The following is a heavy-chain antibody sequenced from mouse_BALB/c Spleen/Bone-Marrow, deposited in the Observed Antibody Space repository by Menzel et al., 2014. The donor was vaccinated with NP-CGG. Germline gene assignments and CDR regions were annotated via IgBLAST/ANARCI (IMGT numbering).Heavy chain of an antibody. CDR2: IWAGGST. D-gene: IGHD2-3*01. CDR3: ASDDDSYAMDY. Sequence: VKVVESGPGLVSPSQSLSITCTVSGLSLTSYSVHWVRQPPGKGLEWLGVIWAGGSTNYNSALMSRLSISKDNSKSQVFLKMSSLQTDDTAMFYCASDDDSYAMDYWGQGTSVTVSS. CDR1: GLSLTSYS. J-gene: IGHJ4*01. V-gene: IGHV2-9*02.